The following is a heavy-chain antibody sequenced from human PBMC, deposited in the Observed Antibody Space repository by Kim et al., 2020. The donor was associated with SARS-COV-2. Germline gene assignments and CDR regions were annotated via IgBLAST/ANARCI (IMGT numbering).Heavy chain of an antibody. CDR3: AKVFRGSYSYFDY. D-gene: IGHD1-26*01. J-gene: IGHJ4*02. Sequence: GGSLRLSCAASGFTFSSYGMHWVRQAPGKGLEWVAVISYDGSNKYYADSVKGRFTISRDNSKNTLYLQMNSLRAEDTAVYYCAKVFRGSYSYFDYWCQGT. CDR2: ISYDGSNK. V-gene: IGHV3-30*18. CDR1: GFTFSSYG.